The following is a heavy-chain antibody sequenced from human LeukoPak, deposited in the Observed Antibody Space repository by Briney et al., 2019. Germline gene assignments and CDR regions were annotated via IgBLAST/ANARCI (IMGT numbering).Heavy chain of an antibody. D-gene: IGHD6-19*01. J-gene: IGHJ4*02. Sequence: GGSLRLSCAASGFTFSSYEMNWVRQAPGKGLEWVSYISSSGSTIYYADSVKGRFTISRDNSKNTLYLQMNSLRAEDTAVYYCAKGPLGWNYFDYWGQGTLVTVSS. CDR2: ISSSGSTI. CDR3: AKGPLGWNYFDY. V-gene: IGHV3-48*03. CDR1: GFTFSSYE.